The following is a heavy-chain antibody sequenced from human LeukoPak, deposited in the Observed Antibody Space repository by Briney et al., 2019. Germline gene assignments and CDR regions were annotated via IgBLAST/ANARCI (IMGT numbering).Heavy chain of an antibody. Sequence: GRSLRLSCAASGFTFSSYGMHWVRQAPGKGLEWVAVIWYDGSNKYYADSVKGRFTISRDNSKNTLYLQMNSLRAEDTAVYYCARDKYSSSSHYYHYYYAMDVWGKGTTVTVSS. CDR2: IWYDGSNK. CDR3: ARDKYSSSSHYYHYYYAMDV. V-gene: IGHV3-33*01. J-gene: IGHJ6*04. CDR1: GFTFSSYG. D-gene: IGHD6-6*01.